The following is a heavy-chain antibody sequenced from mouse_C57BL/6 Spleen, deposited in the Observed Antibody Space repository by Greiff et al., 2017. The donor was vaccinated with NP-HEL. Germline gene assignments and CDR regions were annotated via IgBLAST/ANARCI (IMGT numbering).Heavy chain of an antibody. J-gene: IGHJ3*01. D-gene: IGHD4-1*01. CDR3: ARKAGTGAWFAY. CDR1: GFTFSDYG. CDR2: ISSSSSTI. V-gene: IGHV5-17*01. Sequence: DVMLVESGGGLVKPGGSLKLSCAASGFTFSDYGMHWVRQAPEKGLEWVAYISSSSSTIYYADTVKGRFTISRDNAKNTLFLQMTSLRSEDTAMYYCARKAGTGAWFAYWGQGTLVTVSA.